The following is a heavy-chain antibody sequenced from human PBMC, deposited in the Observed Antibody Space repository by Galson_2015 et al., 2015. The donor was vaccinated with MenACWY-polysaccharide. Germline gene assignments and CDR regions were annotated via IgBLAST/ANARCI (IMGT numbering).Heavy chain of an antibody. CDR2: TTGSGGKT. CDR3: AKGQRWELPLDS. J-gene: IGHJ4*02. V-gene: IGHV3-23*01. D-gene: IGHD1-26*01. Sequence: SLRLSCAASGFTFSSYAMSWVRQAPGKGLEWVSATTGSGGKTYYADSVKGRFTISRDNSKNTLFLQMNSLRVEDTAVYHCAKGQRWELPLDSWSQGTLVTVSS. CDR1: GFTFSSYA.